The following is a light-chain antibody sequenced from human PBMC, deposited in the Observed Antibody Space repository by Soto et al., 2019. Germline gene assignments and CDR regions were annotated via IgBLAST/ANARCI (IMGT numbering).Light chain of an antibody. Sequence: IVLTHSPGTLSLSPSKRATLSSLSMQSVISSSLAWYQQKPGQAPRLLIYCASTRATGIPARFSGSGSETDFTLTISRLEPEDFAIYFCQHYGSSPKTFGQGTKVDIK. J-gene: IGKJ1*01. V-gene: IGKV3-20*01. CDR2: CAS. CDR1: QSVISSS. CDR3: QHYGSSPKT.